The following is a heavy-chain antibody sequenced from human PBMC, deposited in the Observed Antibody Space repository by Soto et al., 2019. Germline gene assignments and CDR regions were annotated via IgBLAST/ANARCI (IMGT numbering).Heavy chain of an antibody. Sequence: EVQLLESGGGFVQPGESLRLSCAASGFTFSLSATSWVRQAPGRGLEWVSSISGGGGSTEYADSVKGRFTISRDNSKDTVHLQMNSLRAEDTAVYYCAKGPEYDILTGCDYWGQGALVTVSS. CDR3: AKGPEYDILTGCDY. CDR1: GFTFSLSA. V-gene: IGHV3-23*01. J-gene: IGHJ4*02. D-gene: IGHD3-9*01. CDR2: ISGGGGST.